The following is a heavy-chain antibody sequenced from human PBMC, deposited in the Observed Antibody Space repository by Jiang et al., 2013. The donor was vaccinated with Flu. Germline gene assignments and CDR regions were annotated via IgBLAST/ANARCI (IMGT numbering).Heavy chain of an antibody. J-gene: IGHJ4*02. Sequence: VQLVESGGGVVQPGRSLRLSCTTSGFTFRSYGMHWVRQAPGKGLEWVAVVSDDGSAKFYADSVKGRFSISRENSKNTLHLQMNSLRVDDTAVYYCARISGSYRTDYWGQGTLVIVSS. CDR1: GFTFRSYG. CDR3: ARISGSYRTDY. D-gene: IGHD1-26*01. CDR2: VSDDGSAK. V-gene: IGHV3-33*01.